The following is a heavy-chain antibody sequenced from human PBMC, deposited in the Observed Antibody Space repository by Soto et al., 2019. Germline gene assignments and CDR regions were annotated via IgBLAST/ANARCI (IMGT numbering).Heavy chain of an antibody. D-gene: IGHD2-2*01. CDR2: IYPGDSNT. V-gene: IGHV5-51*01. Sequence: VESLKISCNGSGYTFTSYWIGWVRQMPGKGLEWMGIIYPGDSNTRYSPSFQGQVTISADKSISTAYLQWSSLKATDTAMYFCARQGYCSTTACYAVDYWGQGTLVTVSS. J-gene: IGHJ4*02. CDR1: GYTFTSYW. CDR3: ARQGYCSTTACYAVDY.